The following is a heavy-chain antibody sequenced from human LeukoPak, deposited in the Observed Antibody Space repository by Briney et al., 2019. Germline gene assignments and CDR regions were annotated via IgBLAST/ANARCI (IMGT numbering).Heavy chain of an antibody. V-gene: IGHV1-18*01. Sequence: ASVKVSFKASGYTFTSYGISWVRQAPGQGGEWMGWISAYNGNTNYAQKPQGRVTITTDTSTSTAYLELRSLRSDDTAVYYCARELVLGWFDHWGQGTLVTVSS. J-gene: IGHJ5*02. D-gene: IGHD2-8*01. CDR1: GYTFTSYG. CDR2: ISAYNGNT. CDR3: ARELVLGWFDH.